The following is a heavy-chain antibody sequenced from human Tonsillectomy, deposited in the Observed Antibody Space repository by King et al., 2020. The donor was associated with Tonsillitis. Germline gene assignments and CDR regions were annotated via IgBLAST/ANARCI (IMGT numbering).Heavy chain of an antibody. D-gene: IGHD2-15*01. J-gene: IGHJ4*02. CDR1: GFTFRTHG. CDR3: AKEPVVPASTYYFDF. Sequence: VQLVESGGGVVQPGGSLSLACAASGFTFRTHGFHWVRQAPGKALEWVAFIWYDGINKHYADSVKGRFTISRDDSKDTLYLKMYSLRGEDTAVYYCAKEPVVPASTYYFDFWGRGTPVTVSS. V-gene: IGHV3-30*02. CDR2: IWYDGINK.